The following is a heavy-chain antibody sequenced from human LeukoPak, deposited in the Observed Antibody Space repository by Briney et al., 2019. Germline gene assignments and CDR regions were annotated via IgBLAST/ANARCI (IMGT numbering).Heavy chain of an antibody. CDR1: GFTFSDYY. V-gene: IGHV3-11*01. Sequence: GGSLRLSCAASGFTFSDYYMSWIRQAPGGGREWVSYISSSGSTIYYADSVKGRFTISRDNAKNSLYLQMNSLRAEDTAVYYCARDSPIRHYFDYWGQGTLVTVSS. J-gene: IGHJ4*02. CDR3: ARDSPIRHYFDY. CDR2: ISSSGSTI.